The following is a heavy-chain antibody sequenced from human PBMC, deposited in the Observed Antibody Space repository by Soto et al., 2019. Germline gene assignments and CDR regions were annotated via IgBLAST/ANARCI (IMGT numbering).Heavy chain of an antibody. J-gene: IGHJ4*02. Sequence: QVQLVQSGPEVKKPGASVKVSCKASGYTFTNHGISWVRPAPGQGLEWVGWISGYNANTKYAQKFQGRVTMSTDTSTNTAYMELRSLKSDDTAVYYCERDFYHLAYYFGYWGQGTLVTVSS. CDR3: ERDFYHLAYYFGY. V-gene: IGHV1-18*04. D-gene: IGHD2-2*01. CDR1: GYTFTNHG. CDR2: ISGYNANT.